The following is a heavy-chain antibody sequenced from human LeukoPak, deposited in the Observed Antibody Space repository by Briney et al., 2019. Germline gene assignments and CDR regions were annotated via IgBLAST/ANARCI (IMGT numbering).Heavy chain of an antibody. J-gene: IGHJ4*02. CDR2: IIPIFGTA. D-gene: IGHD3-22*01. Sequence: ASVKVSCKASGYTFTGYYMHWVRQAPGQGLEWMGGIIPIFGTANYAQKFQGRVTITADKSTSTAYMELSSLRSEDTAVYYCAEAQYYYDSSGYENLPFDYWGQGTLVTVSS. CDR1: GYTFTGYY. CDR3: AEAQYYYDSSGYENLPFDY. V-gene: IGHV1-69*06.